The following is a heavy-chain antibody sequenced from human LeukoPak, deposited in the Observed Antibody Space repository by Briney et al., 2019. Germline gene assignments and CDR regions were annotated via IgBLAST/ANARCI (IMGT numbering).Heavy chain of an antibody. CDR3: ASSLIVVVPAARGLGD. CDR1: GGTFTSYA. Sequence: SVKVSRKASGGTFTSYAFSRVRQAPGQGLEWMGGIIPIFGTANYAQKFQGRVTITADESTSTAYMELSSLRSEDTAVYYCASSLIVVVPAARGLGDWGQGTLVTVSS. CDR2: IIPIFGTA. D-gene: IGHD2-2*01. V-gene: IGHV1-69*13. J-gene: IGHJ4*02.